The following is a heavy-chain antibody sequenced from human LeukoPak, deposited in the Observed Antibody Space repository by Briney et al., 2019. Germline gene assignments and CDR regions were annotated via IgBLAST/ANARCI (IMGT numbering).Heavy chain of an antibody. CDR1: GGSISSGGYY. CDR2: IYHSGST. D-gene: IGHD6-13*01. Sequence: SQTLSLTCTVSGGSISSGGYYWSWIRQPPGKGLEWIGYIYHSGSTYYNPSLKSRVTISVDRSKNQFSLKLSSVTAADTAVYYCARLVAAAGNLRFDYWGQGTLVTVSS. V-gene: IGHV4-30-2*01. J-gene: IGHJ4*02. CDR3: ARLVAAAGNLRFDY.